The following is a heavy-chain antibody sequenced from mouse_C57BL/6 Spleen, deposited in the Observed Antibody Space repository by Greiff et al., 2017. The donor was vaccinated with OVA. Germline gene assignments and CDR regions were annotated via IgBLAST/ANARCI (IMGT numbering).Heavy chain of an antibody. Sequence: EVQVVESEGGLVQPGSSMKLSCTASGFTFSDYYMAWVRQVPEKGLEWVANINYDGSSTYYLDSLKSRFIISRDNAKNILYLQMSSLKSEDTATYYCAREDYGKGYFDVWGTGTTVTVSS. D-gene: IGHD1-1*01. V-gene: IGHV5-16*01. CDR2: INYDGSST. CDR3: AREDYGKGYFDV. J-gene: IGHJ1*03. CDR1: GFTFSDYY.